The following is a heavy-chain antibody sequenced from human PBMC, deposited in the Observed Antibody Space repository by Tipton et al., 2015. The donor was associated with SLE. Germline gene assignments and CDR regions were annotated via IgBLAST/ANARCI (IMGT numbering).Heavy chain of an antibody. Sequence: FSSYGMHWVRQAPGKGLEWIGEINHSGSTNYNPSLKSRVTISVDTSKNQFSLKLSSVTAADTAVYYCARVTELLWFGEARGWFDPWGQGTLVTVSS. CDR2: INHSGST. CDR3: ARVTELLWFGEARGWFDP. V-gene: IGHV4-34*01. D-gene: IGHD3-10*01. J-gene: IGHJ5*02. CDR1: FSSYG.